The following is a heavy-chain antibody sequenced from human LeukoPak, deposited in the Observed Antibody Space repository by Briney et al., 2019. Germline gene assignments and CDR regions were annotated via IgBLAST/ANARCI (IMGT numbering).Heavy chain of an antibody. Sequence: GESLKISCKASGYSFNSYWIGWVRQMPGKGLEWMGIIYPGDSDTRYSPSFQGQVTMSADKSISTAYLQWSSLKASDTAMYYCARLGDHSFDIQGQGTMVSVSS. J-gene: IGHJ3*02. CDR3: ARLGDHSFDI. V-gene: IGHV5-51*01. D-gene: IGHD4-17*01. CDR2: IYPGDSDT. CDR1: GYSFNSYW.